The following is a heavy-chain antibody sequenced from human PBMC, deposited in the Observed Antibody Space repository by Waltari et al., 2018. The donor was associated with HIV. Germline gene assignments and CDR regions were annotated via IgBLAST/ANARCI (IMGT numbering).Heavy chain of an antibody. CDR3: ARRALWLRPVYYFDF. D-gene: IGHD5-12*01. J-gene: IGHJ4*02. Sequence: AGLLKPSETLSLTCAVYGEPFDGYYWSWIRQPPGKRLEWMGEINHRRNTNYNPSLKSRLTMSVDASKNQFSLNLNSVTAADTGVYYCARRALWLRPVYYFDFWGQGALVTVSS. CDR2: INHRRNT. CDR1: GEPFDGYY. V-gene: IGHV4-34*01.